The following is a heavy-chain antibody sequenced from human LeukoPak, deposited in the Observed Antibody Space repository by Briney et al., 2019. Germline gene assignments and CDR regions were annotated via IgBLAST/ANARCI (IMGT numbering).Heavy chain of an antibody. J-gene: IGHJ5*02. V-gene: IGHV4-34*01. Sequence: SETLSLTCAVYGGSFSGYYWCWIRQPPGKGLEWIGEINHSGSTNYNPSLKSRVTISVDTSKNQFSLKLSSVTAADTAVYYCAREPSYCSSTSCLNWFDPWGQGTLVTVSS. CDR2: INHSGST. CDR1: GGSFSGYY. CDR3: AREPSYCSSTSCLNWFDP. D-gene: IGHD2-2*01.